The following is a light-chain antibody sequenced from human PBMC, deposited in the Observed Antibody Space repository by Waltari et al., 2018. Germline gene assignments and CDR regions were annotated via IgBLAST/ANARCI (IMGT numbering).Light chain of an antibody. V-gene: IGLV2-14*03. Sequence: QSALTQPAAVSGPPGQSFTISRTGTSSDVGGYTYVSWYQDHPGQAPKVIIYDVRNRPSGVSDRFSGSKSGNTASLTISGLQAEDEADYYCSSQSSNDVVLFGGGTKLTVL. CDR3: SSQSSNDVVL. J-gene: IGLJ2*01. CDR2: DVR. CDR1: SSDVGGYTY.